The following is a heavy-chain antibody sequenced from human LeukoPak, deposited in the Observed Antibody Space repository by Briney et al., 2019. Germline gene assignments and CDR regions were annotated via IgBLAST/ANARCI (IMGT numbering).Heavy chain of an antibody. CDR2: VSYDGADK. J-gene: IGHJ4*02. CDR1: GLTFSGYD. CDR3: ARDGPLSGSSYYFDY. V-gene: IGHV3-30*03. D-gene: IGHD1-26*01. Sequence: GGSLRLSCAASGLTFSGYDMHWVRQAPGKGLEWVAVVSYDGADKYYADSVKGRFTISRDNSKNTLYLQMNGLRAEDTAVYYCARDGPLSGSSYYFDYWGQGTLVTVSS.